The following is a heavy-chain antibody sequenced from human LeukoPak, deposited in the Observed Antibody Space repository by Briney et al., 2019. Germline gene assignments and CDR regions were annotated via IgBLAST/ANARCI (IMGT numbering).Heavy chain of an antibody. CDR3: GILNYGSGSYLD. CDR1: GVTFRSYI. Sequence: VGGLRLSSAASGVTFRSYITSWGRPTPGKGLGGVSSISNSRSYIYYADSAKGRLTISRDNAKSSLYLQMNSLRGKNTAVYYCGILNYGSGSYLDWGQGNLVTASS. CDR2: ISNSRSYI. V-gene: IGHV3-21*01. D-gene: IGHD3-10*01. J-gene: IGHJ4*02.